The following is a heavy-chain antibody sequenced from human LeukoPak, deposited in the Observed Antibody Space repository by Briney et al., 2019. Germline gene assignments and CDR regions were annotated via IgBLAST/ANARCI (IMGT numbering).Heavy chain of an antibody. J-gene: IGHJ4*02. CDR1: GFTFSSYA. CDR3: ARASDTGRDY. Sequence: GGSLRLSCAASGFTFSSYALSWVRQAPGKGLEWVSGITDSGSYTYYADSVKGRFTISRDNSKNTLYLQMNSLRAEDTAVYYCARASDTGRDYWGQGTLVTVSS. CDR2: ITDSGSYT. D-gene: IGHD5-18*01. V-gene: IGHV3-23*01.